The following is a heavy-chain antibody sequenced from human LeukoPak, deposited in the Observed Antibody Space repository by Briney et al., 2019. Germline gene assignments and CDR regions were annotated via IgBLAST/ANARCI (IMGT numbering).Heavy chain of an antibody. CDR1: GFTFSSYG. Sequence: GGSLRLSCAASGFTFSSYGMHWVRQAPGKGLEWVAFIRYDGSNKYYADSVKGRFTISRDNSKNTLYLQMNSLRAEDTAVYYCAKDRRGDYYGSGSPSYYYYMDVWGKGTTVTVSS. CDR3: AKDRRGDYYGSGSPSYYYYMDV. V-gene: IGHV3-30*02. J-gene: IGHJ6*03. CDR2: IRYDGSNK. D-gene: IGHD3-10*01.